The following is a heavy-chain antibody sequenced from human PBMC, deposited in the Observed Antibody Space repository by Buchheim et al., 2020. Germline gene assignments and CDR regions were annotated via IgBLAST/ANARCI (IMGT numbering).Heavy chain of an antibody. Sequence: VQLVDSGGGLVQPGGSLRLSCAASGFTFSSYGMHWVRQAPGKGLEWVTVISYDGSNKYYADSVKGRFTISRDNSKNTLYLQMNSLRAEDTAVYYCAKTYYYGSGSYYPPDYWGQGTL. CDR2: ISYDGSNK. J-gene: IGHJ4*02. CDR3: AKTYYYGSGSYYPPDY. CDR1: GFTFSSYG. V-gene: IGHV3-30*18. D-gene: IGHD3-10*01.